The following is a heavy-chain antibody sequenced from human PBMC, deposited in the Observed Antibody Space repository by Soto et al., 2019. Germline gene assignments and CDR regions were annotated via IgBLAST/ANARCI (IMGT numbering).Heavy chain of an antibody. CDR3: ASARGSYSGYEMASDY. D-gene: IGHD5-12*01. CDR2: IYHSGST. Sequence: SETLSLTCAISSGSISSSNWWSWVRQPPGKGLEWIGEIYHSGSTNYNPSLKSRVTISVDKSKNQFSLKLSSVTAADTAVYYCASARGSYSGYEMASDYWGQGTLVTVSS. CDR1: SGSISSSNW. V-gene: IGHV4-4*02. J-gene: IGHJ4*02.